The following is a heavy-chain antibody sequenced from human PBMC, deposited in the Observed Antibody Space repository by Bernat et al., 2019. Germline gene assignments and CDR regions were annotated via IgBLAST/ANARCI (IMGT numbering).Heavy chain of an antibody. J-gene: IGHJ4*01. D-gene: IGHD1-26*01. Sequence: QVQLVESGGGVVQPGRSLRLSCAASGFTFSSYGMHWVRQAPGKGLEWVAVIWYDGSNKYYADSVKGRFTISRDKSKNTLYLQMNRLRAEDTAVYYCARGELAPDYWGQGTLVTVSS. CDR3: ARGELAPDY. V-gene: IGHV3-33*01. CDR1: GFTFSSYG. CDR2: IWYDGSNK.